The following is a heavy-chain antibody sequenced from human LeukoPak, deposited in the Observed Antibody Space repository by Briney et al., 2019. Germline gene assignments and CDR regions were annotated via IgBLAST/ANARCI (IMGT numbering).Heavy chain of an antibody. J-gene: IGHJ4*02. Sequence: GGSLRLSCAASGFTFSSYSMNWVRQAPGKGLEWVSSISTSSSYIKYADSVKGRFTISRDNSKNSLYLQMNSLRTEDTALYYCAKGFRSYGSGTYYIFDYWGQGTMVTVSS. CDR3: AKGFRSYGSGTYYIFDY. CDR2: ISTSSSYI. CDR1: GFTFSSYS. V-gene: IGHV3-21*04. D-gene: IGHD3-10*01.